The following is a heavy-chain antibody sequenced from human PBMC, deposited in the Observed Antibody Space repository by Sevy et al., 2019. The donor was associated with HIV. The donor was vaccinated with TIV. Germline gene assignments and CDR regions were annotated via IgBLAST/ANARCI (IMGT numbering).Heavy chain of an antibody. Sequence: GESLKISCKGSGYTFTNYWIGWVRQMPGKGLEWMGTIHPGDSNTRYSPPFLVQVTISADKSISTAYLQWNSLKASDTAMYYCVRQGVCSSSTCSGNDYWGQGTLVTVSS. CDR2: IHPGDSNT. D-gene: IGHD2-2*01. CDR1: GYTFTNYW. J-gene: IGHJ4*02. CDR3: VRQGVCSSSTCSGNDY. V-gene: IGHV5-51*01.